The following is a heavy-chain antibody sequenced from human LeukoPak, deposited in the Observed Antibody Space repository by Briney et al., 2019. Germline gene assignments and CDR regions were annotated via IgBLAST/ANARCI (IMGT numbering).Heavy chain of an antibody. D-gene: IGHD3-22*01. CDR1: GYTFTSYG. V-gene: IGHV1-18*01. J-gene: IGHJ3*02. CDR3: ARRHYYDTSGYPDAFGI. CDR2: INTYNGNT. Sequence: ASVKVSCEASGYTFTSYGITWVRQAPGQGLEWVGWINTYNGNTNYAQKLRDRVTMTTDTSTRTAYMDLRGLRSDDTAVYYCARRHYYDTSGYPDAFGIWGQGTMVTVSS.